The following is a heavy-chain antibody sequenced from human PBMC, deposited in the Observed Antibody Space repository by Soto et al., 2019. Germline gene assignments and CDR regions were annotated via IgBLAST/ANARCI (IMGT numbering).Heavy chain of an antibody. CDR3: ARGSPQIGGLDV. V-gene: IGHV3-13*01. CDR1: GIRLSNYD. J-gene: IGHJ6*01. Sequence: EERLVEFGGGLVLPGGSLRLTCAPSGIRLSNYDMHWVRQVTGKGLEWVSTIATSGDAFYAASVKGRFTISRDSAYNSLYLQMNSLRVGDTAVYYCARGSPQIGGLDVWGQGTTVTVSS. D-gene: IGHD3-10*01. CDR2: IATSGDA.